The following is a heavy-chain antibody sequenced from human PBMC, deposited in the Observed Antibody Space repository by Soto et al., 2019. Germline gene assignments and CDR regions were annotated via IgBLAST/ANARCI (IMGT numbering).Heavy chain of an antibody. CDR2: ISYSGST. D-gene: IGHD6-13*01. V-gene: IGHV4-59*01. J-gene: IGHJ4*02. CDR1: SDSISSYY. Sequence: QVQLQESGPGLVKPSETLSLTCTVSSDSISSYYWSWIRQPPGKRLECIGYISYSGSTDYNPSLKIRVTISGDTCKNQFSLKLSSVTAADTAVYYCARGTSWQLPFDYWGQGTLVTVSS. CDR3: ARGTSWQLPFDY.